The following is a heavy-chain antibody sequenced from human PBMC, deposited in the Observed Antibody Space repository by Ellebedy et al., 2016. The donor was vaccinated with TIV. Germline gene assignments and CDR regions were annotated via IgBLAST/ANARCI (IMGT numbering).Heavy chain of an antibody. CDR3: ARTSKARSSRFDY. CDR1: GDSIISGDFY. J-gene: IGHJ4*02. CDR2: IYYSGST. D-gene: IGHD3-10*01. Sequence: MPSETLSLTCTVSGDSIISGDFYRTWIRQPPGKGLEWIGYIYYSGSTNYNPSLKSRVTISVDTSKNQFSLKLSSVTAADTAVYYCARTSKARSSRFDYWGQGTLVTVSS. V-gene: IGHV4-61*08.